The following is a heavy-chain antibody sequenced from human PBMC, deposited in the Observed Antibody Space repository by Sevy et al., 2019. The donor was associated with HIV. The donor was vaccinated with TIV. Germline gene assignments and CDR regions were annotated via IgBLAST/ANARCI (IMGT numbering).Heavy chain of an antibody. CDR1: GFTFSSYA. CDR2: IRGSGGST. J-gene: IGHJ4*02. Sequence: GGSLRLSCAASGFTFSSYAMSWVLQAPGKELEWVSAIRGSGGSTYYADSVKGRFTISRDNSKNTLYLQMNSLRAEDTAVYYCAKDHSGSYLVYYFDYWGQGTLVTVSS. V-gene: IGHV3-23*01. D-gene: IGHD1-26*01. CDR3: AKDHSGSYLVYYFDY.